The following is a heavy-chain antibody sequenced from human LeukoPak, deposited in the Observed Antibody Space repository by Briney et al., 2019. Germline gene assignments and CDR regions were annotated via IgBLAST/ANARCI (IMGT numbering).Heavy chain of an antibody. CDR2: ISGSGGST. J-gene: IGHJ4*02. CDR1: GFTFSSYA. CDR3: ARPRNGYNSLDY. Sequence: PGGSLRLSCAASGFTFSSYAMSWVRQAPGKGLEWVSAISGSGGSTYYADSVKGRFTISRDNSKNTLYLQMNSLKAEDTAVYFCARPRNGYNSLDYWGRGTLVTVSS. V-gene: IGHV3-23*01. D-gene: IGHD5-24*01.